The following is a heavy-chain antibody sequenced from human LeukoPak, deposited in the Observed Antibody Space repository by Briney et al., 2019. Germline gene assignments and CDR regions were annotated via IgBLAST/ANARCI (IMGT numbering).Heavy chain of an antibody. CDR3: ARGCYYDSSGYYECSDAFAI. CDR2: IYHSGST. Sequence: SETLSLTCTVSGYSISSGYYWGWIRQPPGKGLEWIGSIYHSGSTYYNPSLKSRVTISLDTAKNQFSLKLSSVTAADTAVYYCARGCYYDSSGYYECSDAFAIWGQGTMVTVSS. V-gene: IGHV4-38-2*02. D-gene: IGHD3-22*01. J-gene: IGHJ3*02. CDR1: GYSISSGYY.